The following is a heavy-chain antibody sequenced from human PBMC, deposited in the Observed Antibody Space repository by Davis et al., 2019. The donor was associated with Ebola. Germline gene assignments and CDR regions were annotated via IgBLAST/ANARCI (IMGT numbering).Heavy chain of an antibody. D-gene: IGHD3-3*01. V-gene: IGHV1-2*04. CDR3: ARGLRITTHLHPYYYYGMDV. J-gene: IGHJ6*02. CDR1: GYTFTGYY. CDR2: INPNSGGT. Sequence: ASVKVSCKASGYTFTGYYMHWVRQAPGQGLEWMGWINPNSGGTNYAQKFQGWVTMTRDTSISTAYMELSRLRSDDTAVYYCARGLRITTHLHPYYYYGMDVWGQGTTVTVSS.